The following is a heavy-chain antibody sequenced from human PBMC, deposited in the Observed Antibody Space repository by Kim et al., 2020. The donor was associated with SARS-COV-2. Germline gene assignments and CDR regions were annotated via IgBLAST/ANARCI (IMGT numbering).Heavy chain of an antibody. CDR2: LNSEESGT. J-gene: IGHJ4*02. CDR3: ARGRLDSSSSVDY. Sequence: GGSLRLSCAASGFTFSSHWMHWVRQVPGKGLVWVSRLNSEESGTSYADSVKGRFTISRDNAKNTLYLQMNSLRAEDTAVYYCARGRLDSSSSVDYWGQGTLVTVSS. V-gene: IGHV3-74*01. D-gene: IGHD6-6*01. CDR1: GFTFSSHW.